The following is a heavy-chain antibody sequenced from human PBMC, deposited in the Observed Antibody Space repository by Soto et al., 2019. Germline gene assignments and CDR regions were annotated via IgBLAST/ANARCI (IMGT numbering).Heavy chain of an antibody. V-gene: IGHV3-15*01. CDR3: TFDYGDY. CDR2: IKSKTDGGTT. J-gene: IGHJ4*02. Sequence: SVSNAWMSWVRQAPGKGLEWVGRIKSKTDGGTTDYAAPVKGRFTISRDDSKNTLYLQMNSLKTEDTAVYYCTFDYGDYWGQGTLVTVSS. D-gene: IGHD4-17*01. CDR1: SVSNAW.